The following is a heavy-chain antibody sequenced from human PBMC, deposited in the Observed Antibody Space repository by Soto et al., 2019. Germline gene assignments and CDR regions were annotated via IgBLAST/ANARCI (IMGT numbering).Heavy chain of an antibody. D-gene: IGHD5-12*01. CDR1: GDSIISGGYY. Sequence: QVQLQESGPGLVKPSQTLSLTCTVSGDSIISGGYYWTWIRQHPGKGLEWIGYIYYSGTTYYNPSVVSPLTISVDTSKNPFALKLHAVTAADTAVYYCARDRDGYNSVDYWGQGTLVTVSS. J-gene: IGHJ4*02. CDR3: ARDRDGYNSVDY. CDR2: IYYSGTT. V-gene: IGHV4-31*01.